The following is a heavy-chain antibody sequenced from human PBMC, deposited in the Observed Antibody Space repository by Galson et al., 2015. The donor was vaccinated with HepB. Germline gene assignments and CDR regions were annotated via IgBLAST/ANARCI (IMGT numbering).Heavy chain of an antibody. V-gene: IGHV3-13*01. D-gene: IGHD2-15*01. Sequence: SLRLSCAASGFTFSRYDVHWVRQVTGKGLEWVSAIGSAGATYYPASVKGRFTISRENAKNSLYLQMNSLRAGDTAVYYCARGDCGAGSCYLGGIDYWGQGTLVTVSS. CDR2: IGSAGAT. CDR1: GFTFSRYD. CDR3: ARGDCGAGSCYLGGIDY. J-gene: IGHJ4*02.